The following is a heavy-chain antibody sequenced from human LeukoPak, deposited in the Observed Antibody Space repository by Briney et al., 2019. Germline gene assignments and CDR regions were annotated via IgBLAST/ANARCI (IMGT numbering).Heavy chain of an antibody. V-gene: IGHV4-59*01. D-gene: IGHD1-26*01. J-gene: IGHJ4*02. CDR3: ARGVVGATGGVFDY. CDR1: GGTISSYY. Sequence: SETLSLTCTVSGGTISSYYWSWIRQPPGKGLEWIGYIYYSGSTNYNPSLKSRVTISVDTSKNQFSLKLSSVTAADTAVYYCARGVVGATGGVFDYWGQGTLVTVSS. CDR2: IYYSGST.